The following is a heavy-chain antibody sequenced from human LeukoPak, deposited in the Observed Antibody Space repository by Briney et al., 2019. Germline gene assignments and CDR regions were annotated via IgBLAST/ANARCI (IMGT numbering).Heavy chain of an antibody. V-gene: IGHV3-48*01. D-gene: IGHD3-16*02. J-gene: IGHJ2*01. Sequence: PGGSLRLSCAASGFTFSSYSMNWVRQAPGKGLEWVSYISSSSSTIYYADSVKGRFTISRDNAKNSLYLQMNSLRAEDTAVYYCARGDLGDYAWGSYRYLTDWYFDLWGRGTLVTVSS. CDR2: ISSSSSTI. CDR3: ARGDLGDYAWGSYRYLTDWYFDL. CDR1: GFTFSSYS.